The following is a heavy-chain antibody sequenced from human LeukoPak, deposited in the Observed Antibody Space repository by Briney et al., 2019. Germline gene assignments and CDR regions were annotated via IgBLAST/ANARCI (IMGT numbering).Heavy chain of an antibody. V-gene: IGHV3-69-1*02. D-gene: IGHD4-23*01. CDR3: AREVIGGNSA. Sequence: YNXNWVRQAPGKGLEWVSSIYYADSVKVRFTISRDDANNSLYLQMNSLRVEDTAVYYCAREVIGGNSAWGQGTLVTVSS. CDR1: YN. CDR2: I. J-gene: IGHJ5*02.